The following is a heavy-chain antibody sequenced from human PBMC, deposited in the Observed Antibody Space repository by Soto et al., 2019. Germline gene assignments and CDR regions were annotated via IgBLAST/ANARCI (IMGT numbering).Heavy chain of an antibody. CDR3: AHAGDYDLLSFDH. J-gene: IGHJ4*02. CDR1: GFSLTPTSMG. CDR2: ICWDGDQ. Sequence: QITLKESGPPLVRPAQTLTLTCAFSGFSLTPTSMGVAWIRQPPGKALEWLALICWDGDQRYSPALKDRLTISKDTSRSRVVLTISNMNPEDTGTYFCAHAGDYDLLSFDHWGPGTLVTVSS. D-gene: IGHD4-17*01. V-gene: IGHV2-5*02.